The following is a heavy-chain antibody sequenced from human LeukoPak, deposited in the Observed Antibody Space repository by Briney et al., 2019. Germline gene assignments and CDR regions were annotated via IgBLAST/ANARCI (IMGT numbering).Heavy chain of an antibody. CDR3: ASIFNYARASY. V-gene: IGHV1-69*04. CDR2: IIPILGIA. D-gene: IGHD5-24*01. CDR1: GGTFSSYA. Sequence: VASVKVSCKASGGTFSSYAISWVRQAPGQGLEWMGRIIPILGIANYAQKFQGRVTITADKSTSTAYMGLSSLRSEDTAVYYCASIFNYARASYWGQGTLVTVSS. J-gene: IGHJ4*02.